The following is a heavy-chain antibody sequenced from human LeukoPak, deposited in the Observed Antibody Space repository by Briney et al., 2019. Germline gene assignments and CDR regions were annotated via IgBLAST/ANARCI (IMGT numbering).Heavy chain of an antibody. CDR3: TRQGPAMSTVTMTYGMDV. V-gene: IGHV3-73*01. CDR2: IRSKTNSYAT. D-gene: IGHD4-17*01. Sequence: GGSLRLSCAASGFTFSGSTMHWVRQASGKGLEWVGRIRSKTNSYATAYAAPVKGGFTISRDDSKNTAYLQMNSLKTEDTAVYYCTRQGPAMSTVTMTYGMDVWGQGTTVTVSS. CDR1: GFTFSGST. J-gene: IGHJ6*02.